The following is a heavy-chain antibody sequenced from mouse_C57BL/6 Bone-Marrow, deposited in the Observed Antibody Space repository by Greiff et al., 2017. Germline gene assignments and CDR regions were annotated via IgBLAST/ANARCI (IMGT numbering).Heavy chain of an antibody. J-gene: IGHJ2*01. V-gene: IGHV6-3*01. CDR1: GFTFSNYW. D-gene: IGHD2-5*01. Sequence: EVMLVESGGGLVQPGGSMKLSCVASGFTFSNYWMNWVRQSPEKGLEWVAQIRLKSDNYATHYAESVKGRFTISRDDSKSSVYLQMNNLRAEDTGIYYCTGPDSNYFDYWGQGTTLTVSS. CDR3: TGPDSNYFDY. CDR2: IRLKSDNYAT.